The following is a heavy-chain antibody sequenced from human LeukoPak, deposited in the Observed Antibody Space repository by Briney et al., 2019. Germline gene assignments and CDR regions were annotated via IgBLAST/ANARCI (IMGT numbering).Heavy chain of an antibody. CDR2: ISSSSSTI. V-gene: IGHV3-48*01. Sequence: PGGSLRLSCAASGFTFSSYSMNWVRQAPGKGLEWVSYISSSSSTIYYADSVKGRFTISRDNAKNSLYLQMNSLRAEDTAVYYCARDMNYDFWSGYYLFGGLDYWGQGTLVTVSS. CDR1: GFTFSSYS. CDR3: ARDMNYDFWSGYYLFGGLDY. D-gene: IGHD3-3*01. J-gene: IGHJ4*02.